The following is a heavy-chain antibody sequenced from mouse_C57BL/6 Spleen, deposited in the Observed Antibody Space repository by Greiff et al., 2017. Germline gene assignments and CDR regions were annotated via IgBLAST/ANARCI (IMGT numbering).Heavy chain of an antibody. D-gene: IGHD2-5*01. CDR2: IDPSDSYT. J-gene: IGHJ2*01. CDR1: GYTFTSYW. CDR3: ARTGSNYSYYFDY. V-gene: IGHV1-69*01. Sequence: VQLQQPGAELVMPGASVKLSCKASGYTFTSYWMHWVKQRPGQGLEWIGEIDPSDSYTNYNQKFKGKSTLTVDKSSSTAYMQLSSLTSEDSAVYYCARTGSNYSYYFDYWGQGTTRTVSS.